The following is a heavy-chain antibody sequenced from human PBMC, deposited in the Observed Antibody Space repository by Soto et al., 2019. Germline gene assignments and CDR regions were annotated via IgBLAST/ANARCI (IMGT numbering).Heavy chain of an antibody. D-gene: IGHD6-19*01. V-gene: IGHV3-72*01. J-gene: IGHJ4*02. CDR2: TRNKANSYTT. CDR3: VRVRHSSGWSFVY. CDR1: GFTFSDHY. Sequence: EVQLVESGGGLVQPGGSLRLSCAASGFTFSDHYMDWVRQAAGKGLEWVGRTRNKANSYTTEYAASVKGRFTISRDDSKNSLYLQMNSLKTEDTAAYSSVRVRHSSGWSFVYCGQGTLVTVSS.